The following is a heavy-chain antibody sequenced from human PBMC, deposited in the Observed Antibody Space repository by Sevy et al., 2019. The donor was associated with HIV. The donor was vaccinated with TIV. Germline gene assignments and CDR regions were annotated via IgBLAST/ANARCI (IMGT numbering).Heavy chain of an antibody. V-gene: IGHV4-59*08. CDR2: IYYSGST. D-gene: IGHD5-18*01. J-gene: IGHJ6*02. Sequence: GSLRLSCTVSGGSISSYYWSWIRQPPGKGLEWIGYIYYSGSTNYNPSLKSRVTISVDTSKNQFSLKLSSVTAADTAVYYCARHRSNSYGYGYYYGMDVWGQGTTVTVSS. CDR3: ARHRSNSYGYGYYYGMDV. CDR1: GGSISSYY.